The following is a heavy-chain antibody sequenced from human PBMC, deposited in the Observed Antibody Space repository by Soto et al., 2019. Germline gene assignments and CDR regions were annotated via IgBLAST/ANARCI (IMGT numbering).Heavy chain of an antibody. CDR3: TRPGYDINAAWFDP. Sequence: GGSLRLSCAASGFPFSSAGMQWVREAPGKGLEWVAVISYDGSNKYYADSVKGRFTISRDNSKNTAYLQMNSLKTEDTAVYYCTRPGYDINAAWFDPWGQGSLVTVSS. CDR2: ISYDGSNK. D-gene: IGHD3-9*01. J-gene: IGHJ5*02. V-gene: IGHV3-30*03. CDR1: GFPFSSAG.